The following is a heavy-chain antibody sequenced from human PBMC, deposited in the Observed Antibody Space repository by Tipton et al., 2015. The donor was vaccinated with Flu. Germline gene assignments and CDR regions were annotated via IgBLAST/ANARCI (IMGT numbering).Heavy chain of an antibody. D-gene: IGHD3-10*02. V-gene: IGHV4-38-2*02. CDR2: IYHSGST. CDR1: GDSISSGYY. Sequence: TLSLTCTISGDSISSGYYWGWVRQPPGKGLDWIGTIYHSGSTYYNPSLKSRLTISVDTSKNQFSLKLSSVTAADTAVYYCARHTGDSVRGIIDYWGQGTLVTVSS. J-gene: IGHJ4*02. CDR3: ARHTGDSVRGIIDY.